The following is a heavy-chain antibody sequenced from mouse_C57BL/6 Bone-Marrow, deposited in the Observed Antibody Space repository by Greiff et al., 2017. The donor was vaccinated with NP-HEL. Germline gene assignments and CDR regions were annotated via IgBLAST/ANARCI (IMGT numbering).Heavy chain of an antibody. CDR2: ISDGGSYT. Sequence: EVHLVESGGGLVKPGGSLKLSCAASGFTFSSYAMSWVRQTPEKRLEWVATISDGGSYTYYPDNVKGRFTIYRDNAKNNLYLQMSHLKSEDTAMYYCATLLLFAYWGQGTLVTVSA. CDR3: ATLLLFAY. CDR1: GFTFSSYA. D-gene: IGHD1-1*01. V-gene: IGHV5-4*01. J-gene: IGHJ3*01.